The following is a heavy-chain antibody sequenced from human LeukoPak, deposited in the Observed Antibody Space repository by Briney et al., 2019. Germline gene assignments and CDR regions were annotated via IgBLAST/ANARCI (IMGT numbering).Heavy chain of an antibody. J-gene: IGHJ5*02. Sequence: EASVKVSCKASGYTFTGYYMHWVRQAPGQGLEWMGWINPNSGGTNYAQKFQGRVTMTRDTSISTAYMELSRLRSDDTAVYYCARDAVAALLVEDGWFDPWGQGTLVTVSS. CDR2: INPNSGGT. V-gene: IGHV1-2*02. CDR3: ARDAVAALLVEDGWFDP. D-gene: IGHD6-6*01. CDR1: GYTFTGYY.